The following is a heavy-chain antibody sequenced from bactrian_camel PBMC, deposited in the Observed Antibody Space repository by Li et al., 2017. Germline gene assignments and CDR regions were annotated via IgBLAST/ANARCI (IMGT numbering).Heavy chain of an antibody. D-gene: IGHD1*01. CDR2: IHTGDGSE. CDR1: GYTFSTHC. Sequence: VQLVESGGGSVESGGSLTLSCSASGYTFSTHCVGWFRQAPGKEREGVAYIHTGDGSELYAPSVKGRFTISQDNAKNTVYLQMNSLKPEDTAMYYCSDALAFTDYLPREYTYQGQGTQVTVS. V-gene: IGHV3S1*01. CDR3: SDALAFTDYLPREYTY. J-gene: IGHJ4*01.